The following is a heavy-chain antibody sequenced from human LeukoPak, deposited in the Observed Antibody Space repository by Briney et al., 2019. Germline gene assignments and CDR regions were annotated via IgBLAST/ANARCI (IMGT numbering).Heavy chain of an antibody. Sequence: QSGGSLRLSCAASGFTFSSYWMSWVRQAPGKGLEWVANIKQDGSEKYYVDSVKGRFTISRDNAKNSLYLQMNSLRAEDTAVYYCARDSHYGSGSYYGRNPWGQGTLVTVSS. J-gene: IGHJ5*02. V-gene: IGHV3-7*01. CDR1: GFTFSSYW. CDR3: ARDSHYGSGSYYGRNP. CDR2: IKQDGSEK. D-gene: IGHD3-10*01.